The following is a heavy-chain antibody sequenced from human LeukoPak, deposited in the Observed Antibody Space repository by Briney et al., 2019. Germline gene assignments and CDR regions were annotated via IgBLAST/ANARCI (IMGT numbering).Heavy chain of an antibody. Sequence: ASVKVSCKASGYTFTGYYMHWVRQAPGQGLEWMGWINPNSGGTNYAQKFQGRVTLTRDTSINTAYMELSRLRSDDTAVYYCARGPGYSYGFIPSAFDIWGQGTTVTVSS. D-gene: IGHD5-18*01. J-gene: IGHJ3*02. CDR2: INPNSGGT. CDR1: GYTFTGYY. V-gene: IGHV1-2*02. CDR3: ARGPGYSYGFIPSAFDI.